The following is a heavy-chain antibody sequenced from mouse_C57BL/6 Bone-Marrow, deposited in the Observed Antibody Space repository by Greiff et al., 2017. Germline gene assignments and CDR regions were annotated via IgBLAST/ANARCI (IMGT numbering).Heavy chain of an antibody. V-gene: IGHV1-54*01. Sequence: VQLQQSGAELVRPGTSVKVSCKASGYAFTNYLIEWVKQRPGQGLEWIGVINPGSGGTNYNEKFKGKATLTAAKSSSTGYMQLSSLTSEDSAVYWGARGDYGWGQGTTRTVSS. CDR3: ARGDYG. J-gene: IGHJ2*01. CDR1: GYAFTNYL. CDR2: INPGSGGT. D-gene: IGHD2-4*01.